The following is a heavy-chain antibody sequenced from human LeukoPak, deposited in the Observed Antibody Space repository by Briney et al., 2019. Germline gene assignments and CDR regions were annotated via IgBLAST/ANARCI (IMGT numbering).Heavy chain of an antibody. CDR3: ARAVGSSESNWFDP. CDR2: IYSSGST. V-gene: IGHV4-61*02. Sequence: SETLSLTCTVSGGSISSGNYYWTWIRQPAGKGLEWIGRIYSSGSTNYNSSLKSRVTISVDRSNNQFSLKLSSVTAADTAVYYCARAVGSSESNWFDPWGQGTLATVSS. D-gene: IGHD1-26*01. J-gene: IGHJ5*02. CDR1: GGSISSGNYY.